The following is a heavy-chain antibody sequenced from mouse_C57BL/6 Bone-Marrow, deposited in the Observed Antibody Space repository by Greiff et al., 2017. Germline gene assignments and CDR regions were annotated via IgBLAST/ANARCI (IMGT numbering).Heavy chain of an antibody. Sequence: VQLQQPGAELVKPGASVKLSCKASGYTFTSYWMHWVKQRPGQGLEWIGMIHPNSGSTNYNEKFKSKATLTVDKSSSTAYMQLSSLTSEDSAVYYCARKRVSAELGRGRDAMDYWGQGTSVTVSS. CDR2: IHPNSGST. CDR1: GYTFTSYW. CDR3: ARKRVSAELGRGRDAMDY. V-gene: IGHV1-64*01. J-gene: IGHJ4*01. D-gene: IGHD4-1*01.